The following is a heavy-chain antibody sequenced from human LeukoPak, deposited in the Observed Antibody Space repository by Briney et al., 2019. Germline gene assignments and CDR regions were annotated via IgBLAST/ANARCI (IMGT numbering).Heavy chain of an antibody. V-gene: IGHV3-23*01. CDR3: AKSYPPSYDILTGYYLSYYFDY. CDR1: GFTVSSNY. J-gene: IGHJ4*02. Sequence: PGGSLRLSCAASGFTVSSNYMSWARQAPGKGLEWVSAISGSGGSTYYADSVKGRFTISRDNSKNTLYLQMNSLRAEDTAVYYCAKSYPPSYDILTGYYLSYYFDYWGQGTLVTVSS. D-gene: IGHD3-9*01. CDR2: ISGSGGST.